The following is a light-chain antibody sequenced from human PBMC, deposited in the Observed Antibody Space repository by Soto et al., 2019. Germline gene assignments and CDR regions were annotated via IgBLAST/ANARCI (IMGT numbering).Light chain of an antibody. CDR1: ESIRTW. V-gene: IGKV1-5*01. CDR3: QQYNIYPRT. J-gene: IGKJ1*01. CDR2: DAS. Sequence: KRSHSHFTVSACVENRVSITCRASESIRTWLAWYQHKPGKAPKFLIYDASTLESGVPSRFSCSGSGTEFTLTIICLQPDDFATYHSQQYNIYPRTLSEGTKVDIK.